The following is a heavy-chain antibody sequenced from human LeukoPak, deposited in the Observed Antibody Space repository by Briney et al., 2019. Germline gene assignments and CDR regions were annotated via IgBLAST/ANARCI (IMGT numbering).Heavy chain of an antibody. CDR3: ARNLGSSSSI. J-gene: IGHJ3*02. CDR1: GFTFSSYW. Sequence: GGSLRLSCAATGFTFSSYWMHWVRQSPGKGLVWVSRIKNDGSTTNYAVSVKGRFTISRDNAKNTLYLQMNSLRVEDTAVYYCARNLGSSSSIWGQGTMVTVSS. V-gene: IGHV3-74*01. CDR2: IKNDGSTT. D-gene: IGHD6-13*01.